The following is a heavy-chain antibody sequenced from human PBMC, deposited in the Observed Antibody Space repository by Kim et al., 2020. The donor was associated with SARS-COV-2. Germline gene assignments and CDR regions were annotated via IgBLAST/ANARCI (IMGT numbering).Heavy chain of an antibody. D-gene: IGHD1-26*01. V-gene: IGHV4-59*01. CDR2: IYYSGST. CDR3: ARQGGVTQYYYYYYYMDV. J-gene: IGHJ6*03. CDR1: GGSISSYY. Sequence: SETLSLTCTVSGGSISSYYWSWIRQPPGKGLEWIGYIYYSGSTNYNPSLKSRVTISVDTSKNQFSLKLSSVTAADTAVYYCARQGGVTQYYYYYYYMDV.